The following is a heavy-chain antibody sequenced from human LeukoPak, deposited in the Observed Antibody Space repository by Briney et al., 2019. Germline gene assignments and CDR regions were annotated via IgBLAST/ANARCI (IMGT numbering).Heavy chain of an antibody. CDR3: TRRVDATRWYDP. D-gene: IGHD2-15*01. CDR1: GFSFSTYW. CDR2: IDGDGSTT. V-gene: IGHV3-74*01. J-gene: IGHJ5*02. Sequence: GGSLRLSCAASGFSFSTYWMHWVRQAPGEGLVWVSRIDGDGSTTNYADSVKGRFTISRDNAKNTLYLQMNNLRAEDTAVYYCTRRVDATRWYDPWGQGTLVTVSS.